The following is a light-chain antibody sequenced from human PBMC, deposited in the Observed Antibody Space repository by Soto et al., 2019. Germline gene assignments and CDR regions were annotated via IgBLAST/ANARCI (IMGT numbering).Light chain of an antibody. Sequence: SYELTQPPSVSVAPGKTARITCGGNNLGSKSVHWYQQKPGQAPVLVIYYDNDRPSGIPERFSGSNSGNTATLTISRVEAGDEADYYCQVWDSSSEHVVFGGGTKVTVL. V-gene: IGLV3-21*04. J-gene: IGLJ2*01. CDR3: QVWDSSSEHVV. CDR2: YDN. CDR1: NLGSKS.